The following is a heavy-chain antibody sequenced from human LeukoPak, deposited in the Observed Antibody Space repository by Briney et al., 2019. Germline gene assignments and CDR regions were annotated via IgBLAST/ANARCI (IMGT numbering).Heavy chain of an antibody. J-gene: IGHJ4*02. CDR1: GGSISSSSYY. CDR3: ARDSGSG. V-gene: IGHV4-39*02. D-gene: IGHD3-10*01. CDR2: IYYSGST. Sequence: SETLSLTCTVSGGSISSSSYYWGWIRQPPGKGLEWIGSIYYSGSTYYNPSLKSRVTISVDTSKNQFSLKLSSVTAADTAVYYCARDSGSGWGQGTLVTVSS.